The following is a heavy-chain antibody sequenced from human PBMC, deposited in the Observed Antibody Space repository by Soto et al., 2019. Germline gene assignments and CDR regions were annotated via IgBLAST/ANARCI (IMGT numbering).Heavy chain of an antibody. V-gene: IGHV3-21*01. D-gene: IGHD3-16*01. CDR3: ASDLHDYVSSRFEP. J-gene: IGHJ5*02. CDR2: ISRSSSHI. Sequence: PGGSLRLSCAASGFTFSSYSMNWVRQAPGKGLEWVSSISRSSSHIYYADSVKGRFTISRDNAKNSLYLQMNSLRAEDTAVYYYASDLHDYVSSRFEPWGQGTLVTVSS. CDR1: GFTFSSYS.